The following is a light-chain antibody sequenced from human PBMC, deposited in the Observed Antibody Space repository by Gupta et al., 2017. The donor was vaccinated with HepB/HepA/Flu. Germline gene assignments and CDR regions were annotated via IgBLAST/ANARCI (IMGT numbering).Light chain of an antibody. CDR2: ENS. Sequence: QSVLTQPPSVSAAPGQKVTISCPGSSSNIGINYVSWYQQLPGAAPKLLIYENSKRPSGIPDRFSGSQSGASATLGITGLQTGDEADYYCVTWDGTLSTMMFGGGTKLTVL. CDR3: VTWDGTLSTMM. CDR1: SSNIGINY. J-gene: IGLJ3*02. V-gene: IGLV1-51*02.